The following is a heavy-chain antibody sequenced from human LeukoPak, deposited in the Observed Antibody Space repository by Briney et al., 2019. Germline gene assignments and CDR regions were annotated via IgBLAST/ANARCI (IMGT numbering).Heavy chain of an antibody. CDR2: IRYDGSNK. V-gene: IGHV3-30*02. CDR3: ANSLVVVPATGAFDI. CDR1: GFTFSSYG. Sequence: PGGSLRLSCAASGFTFSSYGMHWVRQAPGKGLEWVAFIRYDGSNKYYADSVKGRFTISRDNSKNTLYLQMNSLRAEDTAVYYRANSLVVVPATGAFDIWGQGTMVTVSS. J-gene: IGHJ3*02. D-gene: IGHD2-2*01.